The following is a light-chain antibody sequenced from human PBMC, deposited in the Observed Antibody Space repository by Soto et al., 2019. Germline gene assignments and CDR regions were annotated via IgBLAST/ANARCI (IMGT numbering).Light chain of an antibody. CDR3: SSYKSSNAEV. CDR2: DVT. CDR1: SNDVGGYNY. J-gene: IGLJ1*01. Sequence: QSVLTQPASVSGSPGLSITISCTGTSNDVGGYNYVSWYQHHPGKAPKLIICDVTDRPSGISYRFSASKSGNTASLTISGLQAEDEADYYCSSYKSSNAEVFGTGTKVTVL. V-gene: IGLV2-14*03.